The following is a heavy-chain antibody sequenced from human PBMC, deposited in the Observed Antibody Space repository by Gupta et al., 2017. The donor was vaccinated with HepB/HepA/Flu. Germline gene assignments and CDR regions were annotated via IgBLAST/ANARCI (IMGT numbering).Heavy chain of an antibody. CDR3: ARGGRFGDFLD. V-gene: IGHV1-18*01. J-gene: IGHJ4*02. Sequence: QIYLVQSGTEVKEPGASVKVSCKASGYRFTSYGISWVRQAPGQGLEWMGWINGDSGNTYYAQTVQGRVSMTKDASTSTAYIEMTSLRLDDTAIYYCARGGRFGDFLDWGQGTWSPS. CDR1: GYRFTSYG. D-gene: IGHD2-21*01. CDR2: INGDSGNT.